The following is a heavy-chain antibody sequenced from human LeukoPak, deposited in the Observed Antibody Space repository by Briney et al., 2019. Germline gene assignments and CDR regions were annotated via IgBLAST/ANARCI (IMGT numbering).Heavy chain of an antibody. CDR3: ARQPIGPYYFDY. D-gene: IGHD1-14*01. CDR2: IYNGGSA. CDR1: GASVSNYY. Sequence: PSETLSLTCTVFGASVSNYYWSWIRQPAGKGLEWIGRIYNGGSANYSPSLQSRISMSVDTSKNQFSLRLKSVTAADTAVYYCARQPIGPYYFDYWGQGTLVTVSS. J-gene: IGHJ4*02. V-gene: IGHV4-4*07.